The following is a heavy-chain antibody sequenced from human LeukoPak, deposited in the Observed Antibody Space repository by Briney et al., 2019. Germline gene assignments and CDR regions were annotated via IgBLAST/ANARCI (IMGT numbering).Heavy chain of an antibody. CDR2: LSGDGSDK. J-gene: IGHJ4*02. CDR3: AREALWFGTDFDY. CDR1: GFTFSSYA. V-gene: IGHV3-30-3*01. Sequence: GGSLRLSCAASGFTFSSYAMHWVRQAPGKGLEWVAVLSGDGSDKYYTNSVKGRFTISRDNSKNTLYLQMNSLRAEDTAVYYCAREALWFGTDFDYWGQGTLVTVSS. D-gene: IGHD3-10*01.